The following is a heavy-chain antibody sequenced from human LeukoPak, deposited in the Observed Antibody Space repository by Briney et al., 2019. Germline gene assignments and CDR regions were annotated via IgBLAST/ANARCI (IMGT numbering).Heavy chain of an antibody. CDR3: LARTATVVTPRGGYFDY. V-gene: IGHV1-46*01. J-gene: IGHJ4*02. Sequence: GASVKVSCKAFGYTLTSYYMHWLRQAPGQGLEWMGIINPSGGSTSYAQKFQGRVTMTRDTSTSTVYMELSSLRSEDTAVYFCLARTATVVTPRGGYFDYWGQGTLVTVSS. CDR1: GYTLTSYY. D-gene: IGHD4-23*01. CDR2: INPSGGST.